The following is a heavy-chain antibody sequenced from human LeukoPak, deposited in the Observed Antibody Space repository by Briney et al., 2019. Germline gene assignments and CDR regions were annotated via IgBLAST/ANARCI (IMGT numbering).Heavy chain of an antibody. CDR2: IFISGNT. CDR1: AVSISSYY. V-gene: IGHV4-4*07. J-gene: IGHJ5*02. Sequence: PSETLSLTCTVSAVSISSYYWSWIRQPAGKGLEWIGRIFISGNTNYNPSLKSRVTMAVDTSKNQFSLKLSSVTAADTAVYHCARELDIYLDPWGQGTLVTVSS. D-gene: IGHD3-9*01. CDR3: ARELDIYLDP.